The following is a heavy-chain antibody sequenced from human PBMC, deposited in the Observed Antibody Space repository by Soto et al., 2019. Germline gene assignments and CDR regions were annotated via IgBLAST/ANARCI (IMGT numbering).Heavy chain of an antibody. J-gene: IGHJ4*02. CDR3: ARGYDFWSGYSYYFDY. CDR1: GFTFSSYG. V-gene: IGHV3-33*01. CDR2: IWYDGSNK. Sequence: SLRLSCAASGFTFSSYGMHWVRQAPGKGLEWVAVIWYDGSNKYYADSVKGRFTISRDNSKDTLYLQMNSLRAEDTAVYYCARGYDFWSGYSYYFDYWGQGTLVTVSS. D-gene: IGHD3-3*01.